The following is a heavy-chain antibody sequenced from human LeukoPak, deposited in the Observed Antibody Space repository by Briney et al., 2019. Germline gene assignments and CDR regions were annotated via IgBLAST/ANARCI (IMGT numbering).Heavy chain of an antibody. CDR2: INHNAEMI. J-gene: IGHJ4*02. CDR1: GFPFGSYV. D-gene: IGHD3-9*01. CDR3: ARDHDWAFDL. V-gene: IGHV3-48*02. Sequence: GGSLRLSCEASGFPFGSYVMSWIRQAPGKGLEWIAYINHNAEMIFYPDFVKGRFTISRDNAKSSLYLQMNALRYEDTAIYYSARDHDWAFDLWGQGTLVTVSS.